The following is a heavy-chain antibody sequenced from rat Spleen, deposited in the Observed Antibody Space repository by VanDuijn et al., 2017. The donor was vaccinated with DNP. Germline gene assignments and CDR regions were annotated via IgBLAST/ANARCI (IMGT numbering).Heavy chain of an antibody. D-gene: IGHD1-7*01. CDR1: GFSFRDYN. V-gene: IGHV5S10*01. Sequence: EVQLVESGGGLVQPGRSLRLSCAASGFSFRDYNMVWVRQAPKEGLEWVATIIYDGTRTYYRDSVKGRFTLARDNAKDTLALQMDSLRSEDTATYFCATYYGYYRNHWGQGVMVTVSS. CDR3: ATYYGYYRNH. CDR2: IIYDGTRT. J-gene: IGHJ2*01.